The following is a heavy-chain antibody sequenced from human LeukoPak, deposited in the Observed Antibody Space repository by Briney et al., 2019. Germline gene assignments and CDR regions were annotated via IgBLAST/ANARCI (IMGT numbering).Heavy chain of an antibody. V-gene: IGHV1-46*01. D-gene: IGHD1-26*01. CDR1: GGTFSNYA. J-gene: IGHJ5*02. Sequence: ASVKVSCKASGGTFSNYAISWVRQAPGQGLEWMGIINPSGGSTSYAQKFQGRVTMTRDTSTSTVYMELSSLRSEDTAVYYCASSGSGSYENWFDPWGQGTLVTVSS. CDR2: INPSGGST. CDR3: ASSGSGSYENWFDP.